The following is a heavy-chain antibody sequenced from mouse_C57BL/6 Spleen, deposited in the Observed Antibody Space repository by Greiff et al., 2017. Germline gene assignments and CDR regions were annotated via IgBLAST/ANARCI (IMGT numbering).Heavy chain of an antibody. D-gene: IGHD2-3*01. CDR2: ISSGSSTI. CDR3: AREDGYYEGAMEN. Sequence: EVMLVESGGGLVKPGGSLKLSCAASGFTFSDYGMHWVRQAPEKGLEWVAYISSGSSTIYYADTVKGRFTISSDNAKNTLFLQLTSLRSEDTAMYYCAREDGYYEGAMENRGQGTSDTVSS. J-gene: IGHJ4*01. CDR1: GFTFSDYG. V-gene: IGHV5-17*01.